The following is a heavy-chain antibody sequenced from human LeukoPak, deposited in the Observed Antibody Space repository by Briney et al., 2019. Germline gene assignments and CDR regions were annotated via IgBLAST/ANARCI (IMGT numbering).Heavy chain of an antibody. CDR3: TRGSGRFEY. CDR2: IRAKDYGGTT. J-gene: IGHJ4*02. V-gene: IGHV3-49*02. D-gene: IGHD2-15*01. Sequence: GGSLRLPCTTSGFTFGNFPITWVRQAPGKGLEWVGYIRAKDYGGTTEYAAAVKGRFTISRDDSKGIGYLQMNDLQTDDKGVYYCTRGSGRFEYWGQGTLVTVSS. CDR1: GFTFGNFP.